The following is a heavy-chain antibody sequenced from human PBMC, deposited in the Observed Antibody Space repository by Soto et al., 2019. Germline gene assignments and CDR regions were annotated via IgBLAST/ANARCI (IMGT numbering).Heavy chain of an antibody. Sequence: GRSLRLSYPASPFTFSSYSMSWFRQAPGKGLEWVSSISGSGGSTYCADSVKGRFTISRDNYKNKLYLQMNRLRAEDTAVYYCAKEGNTLAPDYWGQGTLVTVSS. J-gene: IGHJ4*02. CDR2: ISGSGGST. CDR1: PFTFSSYS. V-gene: IGHV3-23*01. CDR3: AKEGNTLAPDY.